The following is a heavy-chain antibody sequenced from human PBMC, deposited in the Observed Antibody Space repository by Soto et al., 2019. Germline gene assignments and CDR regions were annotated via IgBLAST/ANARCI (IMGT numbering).Heavy chain of an antibody. V-gene: IGHV3-11*01. Sequence: PGGSLRLSCAASGFTFSDYYMSWIRQAPGKVLEWVSYISSSGSTIYYADSVKGRFTISRDNAKNSLYLQMNSLRAEDTAVYYCARDPARIAAATSRYYYYGMDVWGQGTTVNVSS. J-gene: IGHJ6*02. CDR1: GFTFSDYY. CDR3: ARDPARIAAATSRYYYYGMDV. D-gene: IGHD6-13*01. CDR2: ISSSGSTI.